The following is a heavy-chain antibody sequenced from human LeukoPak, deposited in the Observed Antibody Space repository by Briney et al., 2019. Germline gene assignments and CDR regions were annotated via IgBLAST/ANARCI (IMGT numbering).Heavy chain of an antibody. Sequence: GGSLRLSCAASGFTFSSYSMNWVRQAPGKGLEWVSYISSSGSTIYYADPVKGRFTISRDNGKNSLYLQMNSLRAEDTAVYYCASQLGDASDIWGQGTMVTVSS. J-gene: IGHJ3*02. CDR2: ISSSGSTI. CDR3: ASQLGDASDI. D-gene: IGHD6-13*01. CDR1: GFTFSSYS. V-gene: IGHV3-48*04.